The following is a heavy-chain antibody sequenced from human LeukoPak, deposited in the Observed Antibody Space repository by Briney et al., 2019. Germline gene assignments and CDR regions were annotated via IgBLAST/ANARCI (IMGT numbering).Heavy chain of an antibody. J-gene: IGHJ4*02. V-gene: IGHV3-23*01. CDR2: ISGSGGYT. CDR1: GFTFITFS. CDR3: VNHLVGATHPPGGFDN. D-gene: IGHD1-26*01. Sequence: PGGSLRLSCTASGFTFITFSMSWVRQAPGKRLEWVSIISGSGGYTYYAESVKGRFTISRDNSKNTLYLQMNSLRAEDTAVYYCVNHLVGATHPPGGFDNWGQGTLVTVSS.